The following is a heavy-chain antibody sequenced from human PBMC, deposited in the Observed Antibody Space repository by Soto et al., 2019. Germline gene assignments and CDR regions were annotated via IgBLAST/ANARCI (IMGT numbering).Heavy chain of an antibody. V-gene: IGHV3-15*07. Sequence: EVQLVESGGGLVKPVGSLRLSCAASGFSFSNAWMNWVRQAPGKGLERVGRIKRETDGGTAEYAPPVEGGFSISRDDSKSTLYLQMSSLKIEDTAVYYCMDTHMAATWDYWGQGALVTVSS. D-gene: IGHD5-18*01. CDR2: IKRETDGGTA. J-gene: IGHJ4*02. CDR1: GFSFSNAW. CDR3: MDTHMAATWDY.